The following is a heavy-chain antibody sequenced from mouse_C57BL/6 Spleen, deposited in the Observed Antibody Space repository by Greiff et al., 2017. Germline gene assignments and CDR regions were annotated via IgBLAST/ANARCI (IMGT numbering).Heavy chain of an antibody. J-gene: IGHJ2*01. CDR1: GYTFTDYY. CDR3: ARGRELGRYFDY. V-gene: IGHV1-26*01. Sequence: EVQLQQSGPELVKPGASVKISCKASGYTFTDYYMNWVKQSHGKSLEWIGDINPNNGGTSYNQKFKGKATLTVDKSSSTAYMELRSLTSEDSAVYYCARGRELGRYFDYWGQGTTLTVSS. CDR2: INPNNGGT. D-gene: IGHD4-1*01.